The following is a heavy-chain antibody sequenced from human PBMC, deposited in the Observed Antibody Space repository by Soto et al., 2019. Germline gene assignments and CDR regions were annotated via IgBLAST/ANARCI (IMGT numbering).Heavy chain of an antibody. CDR1: GGSISSSNW. D-gene: IGHD6-13*01. J-gene: IGHJ6*02. Sequence: SETRSLTCAVSGGSISSSNWWSWVRQPPGKGLEWIGEIYHSGSTNYNPSLKSRVTISVDKSKNQFSLKLSSVTAADTAVYYCARAERRIAATSEYYYYGMDVWGQGTTVTVSS. CDR3: ARAERRIAATSEYYYYGMDV. CDR2: IYHSGST. V-gene: IGHV4-4*02.